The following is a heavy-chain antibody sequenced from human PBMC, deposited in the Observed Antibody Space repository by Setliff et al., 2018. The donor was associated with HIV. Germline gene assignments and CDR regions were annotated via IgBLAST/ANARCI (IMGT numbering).Heavy chain of an antibody. D-gene: IGHD1-1*01. J-gene: IGHJ3*02. CDR1: GGSISTSNW. CDR2: IYYSGST. Sequence: SETLSLTCTVSGGSISTSNWWGWIRQTPGKGLEWIGNIYYSGSTYYNPSLKSRITISIDTSKNQFSLRLRSVTAADTAMYFCARRVPTILHDAFDIWGQGTMVTVSS. V-gene: IGHV4-39*07. CDR3: ARRVPTILHDAFDI.